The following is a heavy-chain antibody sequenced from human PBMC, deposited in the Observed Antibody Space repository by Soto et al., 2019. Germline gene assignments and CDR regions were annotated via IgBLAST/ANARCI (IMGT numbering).Heavy chain of an antibody. J-gene: IGHJ6*02. Sequence: QVQLQQSGPRLVKPSETLSLTCTVSSGPDRSHNWGWIRQPPGRGLEWIGYVYYTGDTAYNPSLRGRVTISADTSTNDISLTLNSVTDADTAVYYCVRPDIDSLHGLVDVWGQGTTVSVSS. CDR1: SGPDRSHN. CDR3: VRPDIDSLHGLVDV. V-gene: IGHV4-59*08. CDR2: VYYTGDT. D-gene: IGHD2-15*01.